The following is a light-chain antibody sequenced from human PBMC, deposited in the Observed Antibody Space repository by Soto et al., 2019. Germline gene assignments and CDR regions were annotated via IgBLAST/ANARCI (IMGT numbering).Light chain of an antibody. J-gene: IGKJ4*01. V-gene: IGKV1-6*01. Sequence: AIQMTQSPSSLSASVGDRVTITCRASQGIRNDLGWFQQKPGKAPNLLIYNASSLQGGVPSRFSGSGSGTDFTLTISSLQPEDFATYYCLQDYNYPLTFGGGTKVEIK. CDR2: NAS. CDR1: QGIRND. CDR3: LQDYNYPLT.